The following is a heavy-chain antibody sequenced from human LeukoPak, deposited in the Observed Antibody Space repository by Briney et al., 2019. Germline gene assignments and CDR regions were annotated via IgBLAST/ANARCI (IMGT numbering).Heavy chain of an antibody. CDR3: ARGTVQMGMGERYFDN. D-gene: IGHD1-1*01. Sequence: PSETLSLTGTVSGGSISSSSYYWGWIRQPPGKGLEWIGSIYYSGSTYYNPSLKSRVTISVDTSKNQFSLKLSSVTAADTAVYYCARGTVQMGMGERYFDNWGQGTLVTVSP. V-gene: IGHV4-39*01. CDR1: GGSISSSSYY. J-gene: IGHJ4*02. CDR2: IYYSGST.